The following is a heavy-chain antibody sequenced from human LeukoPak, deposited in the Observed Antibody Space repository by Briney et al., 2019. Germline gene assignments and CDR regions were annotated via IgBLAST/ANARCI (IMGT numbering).Heavy chain of an antibody. D-gene: IGHD2-2*02. CDR2: IIPIFGTA. V-gene: IGHV1-69*13. Sequence: SVKVSCKASGGTFSSYAISWVRQAPGQGLEWMGGIIPIFGTANYAQKFQGRVTITADESTSTAYMELSSLRSEDTAVYYCARDGCSSTSCYNAFGIWGQGTMVTVSS. J-gene: IGHJ3*02. CDR3: ARDGCSSTSCYNAFGI. CDR1: GGTFSSYA.